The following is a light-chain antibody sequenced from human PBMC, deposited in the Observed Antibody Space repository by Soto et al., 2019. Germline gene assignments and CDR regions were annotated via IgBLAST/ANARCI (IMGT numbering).Light chain of an antibody. J-gene: IGKJ1*01. Sequence: PINKPSCSMSKCVAHIAIMTSRASQSISSYLNWYQQKPGKAHKLLIYAASSLQSGVPSRFSGSGSGTDFTLTISGLQSEDFATYYCQQDYSQTQKLGQGTKVEIK. V-gene: IGKV1-39*01. CDR1: QSISSY. CDR2: AAS. CDR3: QQDYSQTQK.